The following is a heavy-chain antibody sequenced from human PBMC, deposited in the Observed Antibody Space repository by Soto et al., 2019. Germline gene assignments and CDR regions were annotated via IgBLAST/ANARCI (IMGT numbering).Heavy chain of an antibody. CDR2: IYYRGTT. D-gene: IGHD1-1*01. V-gene: IGHV4-61*08. J-gene: IGHJ4*02. CDR3: ARANCVRCPFAL. Sequence: QVQLQESGPRLAKPSESLSLTCSVSGASLTRCGYYWSWVRQPPGRQLEWIGSIYYRGTTNYNPSLTGRVTISEDKSTNQVSVTVKSVTAADTAVYFCARANCVRCPFALWGQGTLVTVSS. CDR1: GASLTRCGYY.